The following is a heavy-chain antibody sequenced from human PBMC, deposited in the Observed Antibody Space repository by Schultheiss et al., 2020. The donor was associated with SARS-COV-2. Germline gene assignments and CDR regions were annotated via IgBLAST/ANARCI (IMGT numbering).Heavy chain of an antibody. CDR1: GFTFSSYE. V-gene: IGHV3-48*03. CDR2: ISSSGSTI. Sequence: GGSLRLSCAASGFTFSSYEMNWVRQAPGKGLEWVSYISSSGSTIYYADSVKGRFTISRDNAKNSLYLQMNSLRAEDTAVYYCARVLYGLGFDAFDIWGQGTMVTVSS. J-gene: IGHJ3*02. CDR3: ARVLYGLGFDAFDI. D-gene: IGHD3/OR15-3a*01.